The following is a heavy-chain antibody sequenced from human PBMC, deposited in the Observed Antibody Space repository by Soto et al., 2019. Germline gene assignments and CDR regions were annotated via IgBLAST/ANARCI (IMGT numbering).Heavy chain of an antibody. CDR1: GFTFSSYG. D-gene: IGHD3-22*01. CDR3: ATRIVGRHYYYDMDV. Sequence: QVQLVESGGGVVQPGRSLRLSCAASGFTFSSYGMHWVRQAPGKGLEWVAVILYDGSNKYYADSVKGRFTISRDNSKNTLYLQMHTLRAEDTAVYYCATRIVGRHYYYDMDVWVQGTTVTVSS. V-gene: IGHV3-30*03. J-gene: IGHJ6*02. CDR2: ILYDGSNK.